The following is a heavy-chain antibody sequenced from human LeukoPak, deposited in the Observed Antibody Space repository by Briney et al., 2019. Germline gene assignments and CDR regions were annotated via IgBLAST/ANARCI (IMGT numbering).Heavy chain of an antibody. CDR2: INHSGST. Sequence: SETLSLTCAVYGWSFSGYYWSWIRQPPGKGLEWIGEINHSGSTNYNPSLKSRVTISVDTSKNQFSLKLSSVTAADTAVYYCARGRYCSGGSCRARGWFDPWGQGTLVTVSS. V-gene: IGHV4-34*01. J-gene: IGHJ5*02. D-gene: IGHD2-15*01. CDR1: GWSFSGYY. CDR3: ARGRYCSGGSCRARGWFDP.